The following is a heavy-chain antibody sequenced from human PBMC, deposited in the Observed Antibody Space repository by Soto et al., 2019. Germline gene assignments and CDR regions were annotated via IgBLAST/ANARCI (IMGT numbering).Heavy chain of an antibody. CDR2: MKPDETER. CDR1: GFTFSEDW. V-gene: IGHV3-7*03. CDR3: ARDKFTNGLDL. J-gene: IGHJ6*02. Sequence: EVQLVESGGGLVQPGGSLRLSCLLSGFTFSEDWMGWVRQAPGKGLEWVANMKPDETERYYVDAVRGRFTISRDGAENSLHLQINSLRVEDTALYYCARDKFTNGLDLWGQGTTVSVS.